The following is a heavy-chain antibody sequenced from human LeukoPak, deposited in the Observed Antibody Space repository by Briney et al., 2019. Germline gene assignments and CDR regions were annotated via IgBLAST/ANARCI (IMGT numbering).Heavy chain of an antibody. CDR1: GYTFTGYY. V-gene: IGHV1-2*02. D-gene: IGHD2-2*01. J-gene: IGHJ1*01. CDR3: ARPYCSSTSCYLYFQH. CDR2: INPNRGGT. Sequence: GASVKVPCKASGYTFTGYYMHWVRQAPGQGLEWMGWINPNRGGTNYAQKFQGRVTMTRDTSISTAYMELSRLRSDDTAVYYCARPYCSSTSCYLYFQHWGQGTLVTVSS.